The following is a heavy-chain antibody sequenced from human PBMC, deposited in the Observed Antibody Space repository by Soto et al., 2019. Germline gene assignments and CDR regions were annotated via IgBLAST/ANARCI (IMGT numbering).Heavy chain of an antibody. Sequence: QVQLQESGPGLVKPSQTLSLTCTVSGGSISSGGYYWSWIRQHPGKGLEWIGYIFYSGSTYYNPSLKSRVTISVDTSKNQFSLKLSSVTAADTAVYYCAREEGGGYDHRWFDPWGQGALVTVSS. J-gene: IGHJ5*02. D-gene: IGHD5-12*01. CDR2: IFYSGST. CDR1: GGSISSGGYY. V-gene: IGHV4-31*03. CDR3: AREEGGGYDHRWFDP.